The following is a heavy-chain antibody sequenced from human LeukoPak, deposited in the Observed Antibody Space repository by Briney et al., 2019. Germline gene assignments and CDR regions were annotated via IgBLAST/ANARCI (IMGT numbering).Heavy chain of an antibody. CDR2: IYYSGST. D-gene: IGHD3-22*01. Sequence: SETLSLTCTVSGGSISSSSYYWGWIRQPPGKGLEWIGSIYYSGSTYYTPSLKSRVTIAVDTSKNQFSLKLSSVTAADTAVYYCARHGDYYDSSGYYYFDYWGQGTLVTVSS. CDR1: GGSISSSSYY. V-gene: IGHV4-39*01. J-gene: IGHJ4*02. CDR3: ARHGDYYDSSGYYYFDY.